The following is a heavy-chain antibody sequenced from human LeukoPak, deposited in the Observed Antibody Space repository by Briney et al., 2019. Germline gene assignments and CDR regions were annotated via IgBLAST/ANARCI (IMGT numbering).Heavy chain of an antibody. D-gene: IGHD3-22*01. CDR2: ISSSSSYT. CDR1: GFTFSDYY. J-gene: IGHJ3*02. V-gene: IGHV3-11*05. CDR3: ARVKTKTRYYYDSSGLPTAFDI. Sequence: PGGSVKLSCTASGFTFSDYYMSWIRQAPGKGLEWVSYISSSSSYTNYADSVKGRFTISRDNAKNSVYLQMNSLRAEDTAVYYCARVKTKTRYYYDSSGLPTAFDIWGQGTMVTVSS.